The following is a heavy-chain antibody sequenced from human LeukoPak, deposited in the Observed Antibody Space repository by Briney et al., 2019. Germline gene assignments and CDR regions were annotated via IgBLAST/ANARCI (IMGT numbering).Heavy chain of an antibody. D-gene: IGHD2-2*02. CDR1: GYTFTGYY. CDR2: INPNSGGT. CDR3: ATEYCSSTSCYSYFDY. J-gene: IGHJ4*02. Sequence: GASVKVSCKASGYTFTGYYMHWVRQAPGQGLEWMGWINPNSGGTNYAQKFQGRVTMTRDTSISTAYMELSRLRSDDTAVYYCATEYCSSTSCYSYFDYWGQGTLVTVSS. V-gene: IGHV1-2*02.